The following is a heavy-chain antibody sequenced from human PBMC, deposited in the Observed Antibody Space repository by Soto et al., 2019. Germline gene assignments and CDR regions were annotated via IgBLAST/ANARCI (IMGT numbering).Heavy chain of an antibody. J-gene: IGHJ5*02. CDR2: IIPILGIA. Sequence: ASVKVSCKASGGTFSSYTISWVRQAPGQGLEWMGRIIPILGIANYAQKFQGRATITADKSTSTAYMELSSLRSEDTAVYYCARPNCSGGSCYSGWFDPWGQGTLVTVSS. V-gene: IGHV1-69*02. CDR3: ARPNCSGGSCYSGWFDP. D-gene: IGHD2-15*01. CDR1: GGTFSSYT.